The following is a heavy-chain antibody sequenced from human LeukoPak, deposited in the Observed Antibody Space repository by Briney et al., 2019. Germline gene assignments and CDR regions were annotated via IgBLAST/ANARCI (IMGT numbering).Heavy chain of an antibody. J-gene: IGHJ4*02. D-gene: IGHD3-10*01. CDR1: GFTFSSYE. V-gene: IGHV3-73*01. Sequence: GGSLRLSCAASGFTFSSYEMNWVRQASGKVLEWLGRIRSTANGYATAYAASVKGRFTISRDDSKNTAYLQMDSLKTEDTAVYYCTGNYYGSGSYADFDYWGQGTLVTVSS. CDR3: TGNYYGSGSYADFDY. CDR2: IRSTANGYAT.